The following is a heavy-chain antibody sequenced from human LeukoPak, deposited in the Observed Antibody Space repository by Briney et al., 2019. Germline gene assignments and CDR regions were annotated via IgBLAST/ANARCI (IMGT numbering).Heavy chain of an antibody. D-gene: IGHD3-9*01. Sequence: PGGSLRLSCATSGFTFSTSRMTWVRQAPGKGLEWVANINEDGSETYYVDSVRGRFTISRDNAKNSLYLQVNSLRAEDTALYYCARDGLRYFDWLLYCFDYWGQGTLVTVSS. CDR2: INEDGSET. CDR1: GFTFSTSR. V-gene: IGHV3-7*03. J-gene: IGHJ4*02. CDR3: ARDGLRYFDWLLYCFDY.